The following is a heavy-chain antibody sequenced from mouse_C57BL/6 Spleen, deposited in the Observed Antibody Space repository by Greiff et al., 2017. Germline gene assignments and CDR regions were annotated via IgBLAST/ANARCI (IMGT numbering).Heavy chain of an antibody. V-gene: IGHV1-15*01. CDR2: IDPESGGT. D-gene: IGHD1-1*01. CDR1: GYTFTDYE. Sequence: QVKLLQSGAELVRPGASVTLSCKASGYTFTDYEMHWVKQTPVHGLEWIGAIDPESGGTAYTQKVKGKAILAADKSSSTAYMELRSLTSEDSAVYYCTNYYGSRDYWGQGTTLTVSS. CDR3: TNYYGSRDY. J-gene: IGHJ2*01.